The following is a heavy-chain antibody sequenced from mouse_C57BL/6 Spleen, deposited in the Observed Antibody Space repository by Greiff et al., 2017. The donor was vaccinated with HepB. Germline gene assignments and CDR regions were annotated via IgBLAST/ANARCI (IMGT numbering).Heavy chain of an antibody. V-gene: IGHV3-6*01. D-gene: IGHD2-4*01. Sequence: ESGPGLVKPSQSLSLTCSVTGYSITSGYYWNWIRQFPGNKLEWMGYISYDGSNNYNPSLKNRISITRDTSKNQFFLKLNSVTTEDTATYYCAREGYDYDTYFDYWGQGTTLTVSS. CDR2: ISYDGSN. CDR1: GYSITSGYY. J-gene: IGHJ2*01. CDR3: AREGYDYDTYFDY.